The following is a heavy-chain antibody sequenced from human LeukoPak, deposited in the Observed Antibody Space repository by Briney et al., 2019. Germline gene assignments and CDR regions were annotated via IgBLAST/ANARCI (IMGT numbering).Heavy chain of an antibody. CDR2: MNPNSGNT. D-gene: IGHD5-18*01. V-gene: IGHV1-8*03. Sequence: ASVKVSCKASGYTFTSYDINWVRQATGQGLEWRGWMNPNSGNTGYAQKFQGRVTITRNTSISTAYMELSSLRSEDTAVYYCARASGYSYGYGTQGYWGQGTLVTVSS. CDR3: ARASGYSYGYGTQGY. J-gene: IGHJ4*02. CDR1: GYTFTSYD.